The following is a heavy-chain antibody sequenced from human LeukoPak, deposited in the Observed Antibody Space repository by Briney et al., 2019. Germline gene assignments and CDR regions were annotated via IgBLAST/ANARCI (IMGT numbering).Heavy chain of an antibody. J-gene: IGHJ4*02. CDR3: AKGDDFWSGSARDY. D-gene: IGHD3-3*01. Sequence: PGGSLRLSCAASGFIFSNYDIHWVRQAPGKGLEWVSAISGSGGSTYYADSVKGRFTISRDNSKNTLYLQMNSLRAEDTAVYYCAKGDDFWSGSARDYWGQGTLVTVSS. CDR2: ISGSGGST. CDR1: GFIFSNYD. V-gene: IGHV3-23*01.